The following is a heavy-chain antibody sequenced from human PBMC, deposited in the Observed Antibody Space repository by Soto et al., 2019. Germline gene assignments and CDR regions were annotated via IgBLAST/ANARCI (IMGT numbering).Heavy chain of an antibody. J-gene: IGHJ4*02. CDR3: ASEALCGADCYFFEY. CDR2: INYSGSNI. CDR1: GFTFRNSE. D-gene: IGHD2-21*02. V-gene: IGHV3-48*03. Sequence: GGSLRLSCAGSGFTFRNSEMFWVRQAPGKGLEWVSKINYSGSNIYYSKSVKGRFTISRDNAKNSLYLQMNSLTDEDTAIYFCASEALCGADCYFFEYWGQATLVTVPQ.